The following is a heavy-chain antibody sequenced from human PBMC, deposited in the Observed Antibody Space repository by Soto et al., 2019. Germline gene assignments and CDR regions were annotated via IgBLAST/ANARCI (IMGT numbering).Heavy chain of an antibody. J-gene: IGHJ5*02. Sequence: SETLSLTCTVSGGSISSYYGSWIRQPPGKGLEWIGYIYYSGSTNYNPSLKSRVTISVDTSKNQFSLKLSSVTAADTAVYYCGRLYGSGSYYKVTWFDPWGQGTLVTVSS. CDR2: IYYSGST. CDR1: GGSISSYY. CDR3: GRLYGSGSYYKVTWFDP. D-gene: IGHD3-10*01. V-gene: IGHV4-59*08.